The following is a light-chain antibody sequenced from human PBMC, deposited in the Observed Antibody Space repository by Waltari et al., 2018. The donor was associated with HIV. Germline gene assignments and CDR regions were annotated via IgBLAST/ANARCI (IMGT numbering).Light chain of an antibody. CDR1: ASNIGAGFD. Sequence: TQPPSVSGAPGQSVSISCSGNASNIGAGFDVRWYRPSPRTAPKLVIYGDTVRPSGVTDRFSGSRSLNSVSLDISGLRAEDAGDYYCQSYDISLTGLWVFGGGTKLTVL. J-gene: IGLJ3*02. CDR2: GDT. CDR3: QSYDISLTGLWV. V-gene: IGLV1-40*01.